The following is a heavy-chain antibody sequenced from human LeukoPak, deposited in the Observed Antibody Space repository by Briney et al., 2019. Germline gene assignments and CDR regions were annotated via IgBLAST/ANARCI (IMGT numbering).Heavy chain of an antibody. V-gene: IGHV3-23*01. Sequence: GGSLRLSCAASGFTFSSYSMNWVRQAPGKGLEWVSAISGSGGSTYYADSVKGRFTISRDNSKNTLYLQMNSLRAEDTAVYYCATLRDGDYWYFDLWGRGTLVTVSS. CDR3: ATLRDGDYWYFDL. CDR1: GFTFSSYS. J-gene: IGHJ2*01. D-gene: IGHD4-17*01. CDR2: ISGSGGST.